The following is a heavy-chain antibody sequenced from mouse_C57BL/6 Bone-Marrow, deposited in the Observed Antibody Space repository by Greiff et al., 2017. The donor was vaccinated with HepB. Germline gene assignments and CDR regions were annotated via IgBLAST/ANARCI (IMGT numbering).Heavy chain of an antibody. CDR3: AREGGSTMITTYYFDY. CDR2: IDPYDSYT. Sequence: QVQLQQPGAELVMPGASVKLSCKASGYTFTSYWMHWVKQRPGQGLEWIGEIDPYDSYTNYNQKFKGKSTLTVDKSSSTAYMQLSSLTSEDSAVYYCAREGGSTMITTYYFDYWGQGTTLTVSS. CDR1: GYTFTSYW. D-gene: IGHD2-4*01. V-gene: IGHV1-69*01. J-gene: IGHJ2*01.